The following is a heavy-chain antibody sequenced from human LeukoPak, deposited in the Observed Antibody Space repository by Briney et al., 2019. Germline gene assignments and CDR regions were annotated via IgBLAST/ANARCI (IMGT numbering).Heavy chain of an antibody. Sequence: SETLSLTCTVSGGSINSYYWSWIRLPPGKGLEWIGYIFYSGSTNYSPSLESRVTISIDTSKNQFSLKLSSVTAADTAVYYCARVYGTTLYGYFDYWGQGTLVTVSS. D-gene: IGHD1-7*01. CDR1: GGSINSYY. CDR3: ARVYGTTLYGYFDY. V-gene: IGHV4-59*12. CDR2: IFYSGST. J-gene: IGHJ4*02.